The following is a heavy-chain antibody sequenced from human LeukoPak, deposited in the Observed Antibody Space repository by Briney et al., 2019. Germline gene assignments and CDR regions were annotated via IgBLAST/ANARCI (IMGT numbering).Heavy chain of an antibody. CDR2: INSDGSNT. CDR3: ARDYNYGVDV. CDR1: EFTFRRFW. J-gene: IGHJ6*02. V-gene: IGHV3-74*01. Sequence: PGGSLRLSCAASEFTFRRFWMHWVRQVPGKGLVWVSHINSDGSNTKYADSVRGRFTISRDNARSTLYLQMNSLRADDTAVYYCARDYNYGVDVWGQGTTVTVSS.